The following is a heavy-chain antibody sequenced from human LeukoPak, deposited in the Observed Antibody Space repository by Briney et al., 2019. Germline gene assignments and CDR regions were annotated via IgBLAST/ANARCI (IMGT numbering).Heavy chain of an antibody. V-gene: IGHV4-59*01. Sequence: SETLSLTCTVSGASISTYYWSWIRQPPGKGLEWIGYIFYSGSTLYNPSLQSRVTISVDTSKNQFSLRLTSVTAADTAVYYCASGPYPAAGTDHQFDYWGQGTLVTVSS. CDR2: IFYSGST. D-gene: IGHD6-13*01. J-gene: IGHJ4*02. CDR3: ASGPYPAAGTDHQFDY. CDR1: GASISTYY.